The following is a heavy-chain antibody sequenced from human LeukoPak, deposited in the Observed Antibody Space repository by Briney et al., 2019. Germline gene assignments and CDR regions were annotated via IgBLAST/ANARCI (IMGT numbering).Heavy chain of an antibody. CDR3: ARGFGPGRFGGAFDI. CDR2: ISSSGSTI. J-gene: IGHJ3*02. CDR1: GGSISSYY. D-gene: IGHD2-15*01. Sequence: LSLTCSVSGGSISSYYWSWIRQPPGKGLEWVSYISSSGSTIYYADSVKGRFTISRDNAKNSLYLQMNSLRAEDTAVYYCARGFGPGRFGGAFDIWGQGTMVTVSS. V-gene: IGHV3-11*04.